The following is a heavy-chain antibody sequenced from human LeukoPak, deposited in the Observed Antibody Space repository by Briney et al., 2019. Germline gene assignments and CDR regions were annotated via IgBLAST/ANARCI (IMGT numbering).Heavy chain of an antibody. D-gene: IGHD3-3*01. Sequence: GASVKVSCKASGYTFTSYGISWVRQAPGQGLEWMGWISAYNGNTNYAQKLQGRVTMTTDTSTSTAYMELRSLRSDDTAVYYCAREKATYYDFWSGGYFDLWGRGTLVTVSS. V-gene: IGHV1-18*01. CDR3: AREKATYYDFWSGGYFDL. CDR2: ISAYNGNT. CDR1: GYTFTSYG. J-gene: IGHJ2*01.